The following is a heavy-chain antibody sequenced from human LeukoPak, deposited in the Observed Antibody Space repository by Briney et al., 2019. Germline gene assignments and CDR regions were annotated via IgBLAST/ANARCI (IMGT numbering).Heavy chain of an antibody. Sequence: PGGSLRLSCAASGFTFSSYAMHWVRQAPGKGLEWVAVISYDGSNKYYADSVKGRFTISRDNSKNTLYLQMNSLRAEDTAVYYCARGGAYDFGDAFDIWGQGTMVTVSS. CDR3: ARGGAYDFGDAFDI. D-gene: IGHD3-3*01. CDR1: GFTFSSYA. CDR2: ISYDGSNK. V-gene: IGHV3-30*04. J-gene: IGHJ3*02.